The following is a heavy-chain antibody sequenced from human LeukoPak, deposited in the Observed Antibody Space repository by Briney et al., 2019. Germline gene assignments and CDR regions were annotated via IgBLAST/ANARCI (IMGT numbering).Heavy chain of an antibody. D-gene: IGHD2-15*01. CDR3: ARDQGSMSVARRTKGYCYI. CDR2: INQDGSEI. CDR1: GFRCSNYG. J-gene: IGHJ2*01. Sequence: GGSLRLSCAASGFRCSNYGMSWARQAPGKGLEWLANINQDGSEIYYVDSVKGRFTISRDNGKNSLYLQINSLRADDTAVYYCARDQGSMSVARRTKGYCYIWGRGTLVTVSS. V-gene: IGHV3-7*01.